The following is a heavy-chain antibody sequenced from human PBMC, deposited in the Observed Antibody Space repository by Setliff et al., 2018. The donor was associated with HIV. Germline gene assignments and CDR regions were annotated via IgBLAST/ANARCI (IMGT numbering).Heavy chain of an antibody. J-gene: IGHJ2*01. Sequence: SETLSLTCTVSSDSIRFYYWTWIRQPPGKGLEWIGNIYYTGSTNYNPSLKSRITISIDTSKSQFSLKLTTVAAADAAVYYCTRDTGYILSGYRPHWYFDLWGRGTLVTVSS. V-gene: IGHV4-59*12. D-gene: IGHD3-9*01. CDR1: SDSIRFYY. CDR3: TRDTGYILSGYRPHWYFDL. CDR2: IYYTGST.